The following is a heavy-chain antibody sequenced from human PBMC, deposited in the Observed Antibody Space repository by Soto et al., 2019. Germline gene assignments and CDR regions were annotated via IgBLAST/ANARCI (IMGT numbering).Heavy chain of an antibody. CDR2: ISSSSSTI. V-gene: IGHV3-48*02. CDR3: ARDGRVTTAPKVYYYGMDV. D-gene: IGHD4-17*01. J-gene: IGHJ6*02. Sequence: GGSLRLSCAASGFTFSSYSMNWVRQAPGKGLEWVSYISSSSSTIYYADSVKGRFTISRDNAKNSRYLQMNSLRDEDTAVYYCARDGRVTTAPKVYYYGMDVWGQGTTVTVSS. CDR1: GFTFSSYS.